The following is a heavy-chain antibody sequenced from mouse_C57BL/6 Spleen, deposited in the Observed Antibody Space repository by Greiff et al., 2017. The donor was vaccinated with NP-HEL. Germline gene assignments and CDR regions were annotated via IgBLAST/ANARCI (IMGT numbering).Heavy chain of an antibody. CDR3: ARSPASMDY. V-gene: IGHV1-22*01. Sequence: VQLQQSGPELVKPGASVKMSCKASGYTFTDYNMHWVKQSHGKSLEWIGYINPNNGGTSYNQKFKGKATLTVNKSSSTAYMDLSSLTSEESAVYYCARSPASMDYWGQGTSVTVSS. CDR1: GYTFTDYN. CDR2: INPNNGGT. J-gene: IGHJ4*01.